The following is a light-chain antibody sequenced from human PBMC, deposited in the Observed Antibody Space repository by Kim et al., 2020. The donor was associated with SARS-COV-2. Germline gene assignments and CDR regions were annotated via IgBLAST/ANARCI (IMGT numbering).Light chain of an antibody. CDR3: QQFGRVWT. V-gene: IGKV3-20*01. Sequence: DIVLTQSPVSLSLSPGERATISCRASQAINHNYVAWHQQTPGLAPRLLNYGSCSKATGISGMFSGGASGKDFPLTISRLEAEDVAVYYCQQFGRVWTFGQGTKVDIK. CDR2: GSC. CDR1: QAINHNY. J-gene: IGKJ1*01.